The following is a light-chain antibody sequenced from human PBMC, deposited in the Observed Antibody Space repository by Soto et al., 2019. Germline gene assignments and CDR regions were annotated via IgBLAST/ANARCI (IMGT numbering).Light chain of an antibody. V-gene: IGKV3-15*01. CDR2: GVS. J-gene: IGKJ4*01. CDR3: HQYNNWPLT. CDR1: HSVSSN. Sequence: EIVMTQSPATLSVSPGERATLSCRASHSVSSNLAWYQQKPGQAPRLLIYGVSARASGIPARFGGSGSGTEFTLTISSLQSEDFAVYYCHQYNNWPLTFGGGTKVEIK.